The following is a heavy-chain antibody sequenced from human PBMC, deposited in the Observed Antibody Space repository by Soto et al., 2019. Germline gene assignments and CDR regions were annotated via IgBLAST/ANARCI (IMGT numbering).Heavy chain of an antibody. V-gene: IGHV1-18*01. CDR1: GYTFTSYG. CDR2: ISADNGNT. J-gene: IGHJ6*02. CDR3: AGGPTHSMVPASIPWAMKPYYYYRLDV. Sequence: ASVKVSCKASGYTFTSYGISWVRQAPGQGLEWMGWISADNGNTNYAQKLQGRVTMTTDTSTSTAYMELRSLRSEDTAVYYCAGGPTHSMVPASIPWAMKPYYYYRLDVWGQGTTVTVSS. D-gene: IGHD3-10*01.